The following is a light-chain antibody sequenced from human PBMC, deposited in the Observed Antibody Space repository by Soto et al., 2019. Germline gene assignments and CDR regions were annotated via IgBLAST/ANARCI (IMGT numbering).Light chain of an antibody. J-gene: IGLJ1*01. CDR3: QSYDSSLSGYV. V-gene: IGLV1-40*01. CDR1: SSNIGAGYD. Sequence: QSALTQPPSVSGAPGQRVTISCTGSSSNIGAGYDVHWYQQLPGTAPKLLIYGNSNRPSGDPDRLSGSKSVTSASLAITGLQAEDEADYYCQSYDSSLSGYVFGTGTKVTVL. CDR2: GNS.